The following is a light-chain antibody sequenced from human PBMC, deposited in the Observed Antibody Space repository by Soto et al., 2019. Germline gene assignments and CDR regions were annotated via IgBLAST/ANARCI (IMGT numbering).Light chain of an antibody. CDR1: GSNIGAGYG. Sequence: SFLAQPPSVPLAPGQTVTISCTGGGSNIGAGYGVQWYQQLPGTAPRLLIYGSDDRPSGVPDRFSASVSGNSASLAITGLQTEDEAVYYCQFYDSNLSEVFGPGTKVTV. CDR3: QFYDSNLSEV. J-gene: IGLJ1*01. V-gene: IGLV1-40*01. CDR2: GSD.